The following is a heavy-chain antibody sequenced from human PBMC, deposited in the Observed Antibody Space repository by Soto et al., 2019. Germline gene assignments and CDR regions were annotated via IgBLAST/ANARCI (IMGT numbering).Heavy chain of an antibody. CDR1: AGTFNNHS. D-gene: IGHD2-15*01. Sequence: QVQLVQSGTEVKKPGSSVAVSCQASAGTFNNHSLSWVRQAPGQGLEWMGRSIPILGRPDYSQKFQGRLTLTVDKSTSTADMELSSLTSEDTAVYYCVIDLGYFDFWGQGTLVTVSS. CDR3: VIDLGYFDF. CDR2: SIPILGRP. V-gene: IGHV1-69*02. J-gene: IGHJ4*02.